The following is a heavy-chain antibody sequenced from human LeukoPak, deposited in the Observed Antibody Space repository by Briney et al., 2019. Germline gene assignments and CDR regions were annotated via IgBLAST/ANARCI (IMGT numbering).Heavy chain of an antibody. CDR2: IIPILGIA. D-gene: IGHD2-21*01. CDR1: GGTFSSYA. V-gene: IGHV1-69*04. CDR3: ARIPGGGDLAPASFDP. Sequence: VASVKVSCKASGGTFSSYAISWVRQAPGQGLEWMGRIIPILGIANYAQKFQGRVTITADKSTSTAYMELSSLRSEDTAVYYCARIPGGGDLAPASFDPWDQGTLVTVSS. J-gene: IGHJ5*02.